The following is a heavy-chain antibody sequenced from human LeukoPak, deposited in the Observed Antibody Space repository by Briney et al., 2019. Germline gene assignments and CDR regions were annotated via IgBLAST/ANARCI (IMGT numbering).Heavy chain of an antibody. V-gene: IGHV6-1*01. CDR3: ARGANRVFDY. Sequence: SQTLSLTCAISGDSVSSSTDAWNWIRQSPSRGLEWLGRTYYRSKWYNDYAVSVESRITINPDTSKNQFSLQPNSVTPEDTAVYYCARGANRVFDYWGQGTLVTVSS. CDR2: TYYRSKWYN. CDR1: GDSVSSSTDA. D-gene: IGHD1-14*01. J-gene: IGHJ4*02.